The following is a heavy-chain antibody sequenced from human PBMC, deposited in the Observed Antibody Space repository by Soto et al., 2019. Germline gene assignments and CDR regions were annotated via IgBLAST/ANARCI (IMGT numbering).Heavy chain of an antibody. D-gene: IGHD3-10*01. V-gene: IGHV3-43*01. CDR1: GFTFDDYT. CDR3: AKDIRRYYGSGSYSYYYYYGMDV. Sequence: GGSLRLSCAASGFTFDDYTMHWVRQAPGKGLEWVSLISWDGGSTYYADSVKGRFTISRDNSKNSLYLQMNSLRTEDTALYYCAKDIRRYYGSGSYSYYYYYGMDVWGQGTTVTVSS. CDR2: ISWDGGST. J-gene: IGHJ6*02.